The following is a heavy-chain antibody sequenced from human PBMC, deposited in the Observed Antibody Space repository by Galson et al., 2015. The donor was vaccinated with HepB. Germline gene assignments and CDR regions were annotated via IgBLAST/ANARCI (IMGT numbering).Heavy chain of an antibody. CDR1: GFTFSTYG. Sequence: SLRLSCAASGFTFSTYGMHWVRQAPGKGLQWMAVIWYDGSHKYYDDSVKGRFTISRDNSKNTLHLQMNSPRAEDTAVYYCARGMDYGDDWYFDLWGRGTLVTVS. CDR2: IWYDGSHK. V-gene: IGHV3-33*01. CDR3: ARGMDYGDDWYFDL. D-gene: IGHD4-17*01. J-gene: IGHJ2*01.